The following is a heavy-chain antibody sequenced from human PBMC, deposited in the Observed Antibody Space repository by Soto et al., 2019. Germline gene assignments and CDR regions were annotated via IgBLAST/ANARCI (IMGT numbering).Heavy chain of an antibody. Sequence: GGSLSLSCAASGFPFSNYSMTWVRPAPGKGLEWVSGLNGSGGSTSSADSVKGRFAISRDNSKNTLYLQMNSLRDGDTAVYYCARGFSAGKGSPPDYWGQGTLVTVSS. V-gene: IGHV3-23*01. D-gene: IGHD3-10*01. CDR2: LNGSGGST. CDR3: ARGFSAGKGSPPDY. J-gene: IGHJ4*02. CDR1: GFPFSNYS.